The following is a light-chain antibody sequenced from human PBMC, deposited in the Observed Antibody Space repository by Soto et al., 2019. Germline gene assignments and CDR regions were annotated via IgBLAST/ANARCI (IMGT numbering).Light chain of an antibody. J-gene: IGLJ3*02. CDR1: SSDVGAYNY. Sequence: QSALTQPPSASGSPGQSVTISCTGTSSDVGAYNYVSCYQQHPGKAPKLMIYEVSKRPSGVPDRFSGSKSGNTASLTVSGLQAEDEADYYCSSYAGSNNGVFGGGTKLTVL. V-gene: IGLV2-8*01. CDR3: SSYAGSNNGV. CDR2: EVS.